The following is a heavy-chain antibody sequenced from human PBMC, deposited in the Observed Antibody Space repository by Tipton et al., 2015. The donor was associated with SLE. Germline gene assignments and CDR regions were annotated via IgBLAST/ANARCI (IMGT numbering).Heavy chain of an antibody. V-gene: IGHV4-59*01. CDR2: IYYSGST. CDR3: ARGDKVVVPAAKFVY. CDR1: GGSISSYY. J-gene: IGHJ4*02. Sequence: LRLSCAVYGGSISSYYWSWIRQPPGKGLEWIGYIYYSGSTNYNPSLKSRVTISVDTSKNQFSLKLSSVTAADTAVYYCARGDKVVVPAAKFVYWGQGTLVTGSS. D-gene: IGHD2-2*01.